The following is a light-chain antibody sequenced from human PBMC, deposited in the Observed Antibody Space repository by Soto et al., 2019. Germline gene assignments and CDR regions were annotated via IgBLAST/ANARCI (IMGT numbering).Light chain of an antibody. V-gene: IGLV2-14*01. CDR1: SSDVGGYNY. J-gene: IGLJ3*02. Sequence: QSVLTQPASVSGSPGQSITISCTGTSSDVGGYNYVSWYQQHPGKAPKLIIYEVRNRPSGISDRFSGSKSGNTASLTISGLQADDEADYHCTSYTSMSALGVFGGGTKLTVL. CDR3: TSYTSMSALGV. CDR2: EVR.